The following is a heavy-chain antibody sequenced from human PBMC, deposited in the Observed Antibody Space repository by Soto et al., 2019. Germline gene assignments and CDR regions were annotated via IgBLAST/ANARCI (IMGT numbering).Heavy chain of an antibody. V-gene: IGHV1-69*08. D-gene: IGHD6-6*01. CDR3: ARVRQLVGYFYYYMDV. Sequence: SSVKVSCKASGGGNLRDYRTTWVRRAPGQGFEWMGWIIPKLGSANYTQKLQGRVTMTADTSTSTAYMELRGLRSDDTAVYYCARVRQLVGYFYYYMDVWGKGTTVTVSS. J-gene: IGHJ6*03. CDR1: GGGNLRDYR. CDR2: IIPKLGSA.